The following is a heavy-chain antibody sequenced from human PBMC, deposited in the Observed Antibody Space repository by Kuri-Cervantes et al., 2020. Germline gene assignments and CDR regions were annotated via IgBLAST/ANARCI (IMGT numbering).Heavy chain of an antibody. CDR1: GGSFSGYY. Sequence: SETLSLTCAVYGGSFSGYYWSWIRQPPGKGLEWIGEINHSGSTNYNPSLKSRVTISVDTSKNQFSLKLSSVTAADTAVYYCARDLSPTSIAAAGTDYYYYYMDVWGKGTTVTVSS. V-gene: IGHV4-34*01. J-gene: IGHJ6*03. CDR2: INHSGST. D-gene: IGHD6-13*01. CDR3: ARDLSPTSIAAAGTDYYYYYMDV.